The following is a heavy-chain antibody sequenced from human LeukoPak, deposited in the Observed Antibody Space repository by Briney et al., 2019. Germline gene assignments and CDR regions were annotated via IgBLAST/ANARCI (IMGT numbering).Heavy chain of an antibody. D-gene: IGHD2-21*01. Sequence: GGSLRLSCAASGFTFSDYSMNWVRQAPGKGLEWVSYISTSGNYIYYADSVKGRFTISRDNAKNSLYLQMNGLRAEYTAVYYCSRGSYNWGGTSHYWGQGSLVTVSS. J-gene: IGHJ4*02. CDR3: SRGSYNWGGTSHY. CDR2: ISTSGNYI. V-gene: IGHV3-21*01. CDR1: GFTFSDYS.